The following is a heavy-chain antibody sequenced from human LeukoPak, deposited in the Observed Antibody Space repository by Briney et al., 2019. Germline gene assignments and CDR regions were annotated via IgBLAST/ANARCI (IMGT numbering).Heavy chain of an antibody. CDR2: INHSGST. CDR3: ARSAYPVTVAGLYYFDY. CDR1: GGSISSYY. J-gene: IGHJ4*02. V-gene: IGHV4-34*01. D-gene: IGHD6-19*01. Sequence: SETLSLTCTVSGGSISSYYWSWIRQPPWKGLEWIGEINHSGSTNYNPSLKSRATISVDTSKNQFSLKLNSVTAADTAVYYCARSAYPVTVAGLYYFDYWGQGTLVTVSP.